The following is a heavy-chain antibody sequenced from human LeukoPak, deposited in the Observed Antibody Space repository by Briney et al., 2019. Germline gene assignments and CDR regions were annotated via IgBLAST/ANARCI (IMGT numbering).Heavy chain of an antibody. D-gene: IGHD2-2*02. CDR3: ARDPPQLGYCSSTSCYIV. Sequence: SVKISCKVSGYTFTDYYMHWVQQAPGKGLEWMGRIIPILGIANYAQKFQGRVTITADKSTSTAYMELSSLRSEDTAVYYCARDPPQLGYCSSTSCYIVWGKGTTVTVSS. V-gene: IGHV1-69*04. J-gene: IGHJ6*04. CDR1: GYTFTDYY. CDR2: IIPILGIA.